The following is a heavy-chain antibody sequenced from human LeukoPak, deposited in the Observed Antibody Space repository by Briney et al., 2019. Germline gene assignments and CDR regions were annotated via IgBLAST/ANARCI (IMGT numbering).Heavy chain of an antibody. J-gene: IGHJ6*02. CDR3: AKVSGGGLYYDGMDV. CDR2: ISGSGGNT. D-gene: IGHD3-10*01. CDR1: GFTFSTHA. Sequence: GGSLRLSCAASGFTFSTHAMTWVRQVPGKGLEWVSAISGSGGNTYYADSVKGRFTISRDNSKNTLFLQMNSLRAEDTAVYYCAKVSGGGLYYDGMDVWGQGTTVTVSS. V-gene: IGHV3-23*01.